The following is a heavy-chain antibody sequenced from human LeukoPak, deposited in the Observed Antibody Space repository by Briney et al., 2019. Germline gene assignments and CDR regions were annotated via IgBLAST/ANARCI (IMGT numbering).Heavy chain of an antibody. V-gene: IGHV4-4*07. CDR1: GGSINSYF. Sequence: PSETLSLTCTVSGGSINSYFWSWLRQPAGKGLEWIGRVYSSGGTKYNPSLKSRVTISLDTSKNQFSLRLTSVTAADSALYFCARDSNAYGDHKGRFDYWGQGSLVTVSS. CDR3: ARDSNAYGDHKGRFDY. J-gene: IGHJ4*02. CDR2: VYSSGGT. D-gene: IGHD4-17*01.